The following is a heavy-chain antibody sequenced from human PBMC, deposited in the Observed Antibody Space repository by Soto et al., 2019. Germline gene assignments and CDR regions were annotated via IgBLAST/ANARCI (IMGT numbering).Heavy chain of an antibody. J-gene: IGHJ4*02. CDR3: TLDLGGYTSWYY. Sequence: GGSLRLSCAASGFTFSNAWMNWVRQAPGKGLEWVGRIKSKTDGGTTDYAAPVKGRFTISRDDSKNTLYLQMNSLKTEDTAVYYCTLDLGGYTSWYYWGQGTLVTVSS. V-gene: IGHV3-15*07. CDR1: GFTFSNAW. CDR2: IKSKTDGGTT. D-gene: IGHD5-12*01.